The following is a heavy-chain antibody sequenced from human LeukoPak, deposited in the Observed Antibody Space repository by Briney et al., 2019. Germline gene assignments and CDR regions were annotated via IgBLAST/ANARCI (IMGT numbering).Heavy chain of an antibody. V-gene: IGHV4-59*01. CDR2: IHSNGRT. D-gene: IGHD3-9*01. CDR3: ARGGYYDILTGTNWFDP. CDR1: GGSISGYY. J-gene: IGHJ5*02. Sequence: SETLSLTCSVSGGSISGYYWSWIRQPPGKGLEWIGYIHSNGRTNSNPSLKSRVTISVDTFKNQFSLNLISVTAADTAVYYCARGGYYDILTGTNWFDPWGQGTLVTVSS.